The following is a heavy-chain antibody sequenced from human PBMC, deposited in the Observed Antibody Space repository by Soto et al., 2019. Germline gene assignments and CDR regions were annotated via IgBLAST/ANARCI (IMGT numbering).Heavy chain of an antibody. D-gene: IGHD1-26*01. Sequence: GGSLRLSCAASGFTFSSYAMHWVRQAPGKGLEWVAVISYDGSNKYYADSVKGRFTISRDNSKNTLYLQMNSLRAEDTAVYYCARPQRWDLGLFEGPPFDPWGQGTPVTVSS. J-gene: IGHJ5*02. CDR1: GFTFSSYA. CDR2: ISYDGSNK. V-gene: IGHV3-30-3*01. CDR3: ARPQRWDLGLFEGPPFDP.